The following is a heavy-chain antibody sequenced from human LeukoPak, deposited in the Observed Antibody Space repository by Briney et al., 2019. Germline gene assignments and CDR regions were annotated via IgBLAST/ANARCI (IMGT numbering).Heavy chain of an antibody. Sequence: GASVKVSCKASGYTVTGYYMHWVRQAPGQGLEWMGWINPNSGGTNYAQKFQGRVTMTRDTSISTAYMELSRLRSDDTAVYHCARGAHYHDSSEGYDYWGQGTLVTVSS. CDR3: ARGAHYHDSSEGYDY. D-gene: IGHD3-22*01. CDR2: INPNSGGT. CDR1: GYTVTGYY. J-gene: IGHJ4*02. V-gene: IGHV1-2*02.